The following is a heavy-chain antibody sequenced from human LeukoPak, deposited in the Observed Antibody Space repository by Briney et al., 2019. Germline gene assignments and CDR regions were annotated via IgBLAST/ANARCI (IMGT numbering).Heavy chain of an antibody. CDR2: ISAYNGNT. Sequence: GASVKVSCKASGYTFTSYGISWVRQAPGQGLEWMGWISAYNGNTNYAQKLQGRVTMTTDTSTSTAYMELRSLRSDDTAVYYCARAADFSSGRNWLDPWGQGTLVTVSS. V-gene: IGHV1-18*01. D-gene: IGHD6-19*01. CDR1: GYTFTSYG. J-gene: IGHJ5*02. CDR3: ARAADFSSGRNWLDP.